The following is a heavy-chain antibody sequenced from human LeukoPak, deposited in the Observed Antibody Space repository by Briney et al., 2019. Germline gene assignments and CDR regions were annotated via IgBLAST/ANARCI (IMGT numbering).Heavy chain of an antibody. V-gene: IGHV4-4*07. CDR2: IYSSGGT. J-gene: IGHJ4*02. Sequence: PSETLSLTCTVSGGSISSYYWSWIRQPAGKGLEWIGRIYSSGGTNYNPSLKSRVSMSVDTSKNQFSLNLSSVTAADTAFYYCAREDNIAMASFDYWGQGTLATVSS. D-gene: IGHD5-18*01. CDR3: AREDNIAMASFDY. CDR1: GGSISSYY.